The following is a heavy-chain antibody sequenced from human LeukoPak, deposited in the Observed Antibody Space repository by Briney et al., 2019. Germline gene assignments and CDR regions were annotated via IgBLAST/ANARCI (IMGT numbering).Heavy chain of an antibody. J-gene: IGHJ4*02. CDR3: ARSRWRFDY. Sequence: SETLSLTCTVSGGSISSYYWSWIRQPPGKGLEWIGYIYCSGSTNYNPSLKSRVTISVDTSKNQFSLKLSSVTAADTAVYYCARSRWRFDYWGQGTLVTVSS. CDR1: GGSISSYY. CDR2: IYCSGST. D-gene: IGHD1-1*01. V-gene: IGHV4-59*01.